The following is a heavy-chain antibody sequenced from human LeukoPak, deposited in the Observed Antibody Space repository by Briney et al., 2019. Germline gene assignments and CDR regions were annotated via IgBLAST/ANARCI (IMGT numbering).Heavy chain of an antibody. V-gene: IGHV1-8*03. D-gene: IGHD6-13*01. Sequence: ASVKVSCKASGGTFSSYAISWVRQAPGQGLEWMGWMNPNSGNTGYAQKFQGRVTITRNTSISTAYMELSSLRSEDTAVYYCARGYSSSWYGSYYMDVWGKGTTVTVSS. J-gene: IGHJ6*03. CDR3: ARGYSSSWYGSYYMDV. CDR2: MNPNSGNT. CDR1: GGTFSSYA.